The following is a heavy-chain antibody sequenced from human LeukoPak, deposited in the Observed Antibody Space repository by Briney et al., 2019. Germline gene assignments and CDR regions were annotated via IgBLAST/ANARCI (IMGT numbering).Heavy chain of an antibody. CDR1: GFTFSSYG. J-gene: IGHJ4*02. D-gene: IGHD3-22*01. V-gene: IGHV3-30*18. CDR3: AKTMWDYYDSSGYYFDY. CDR2: ISYDGSNK. Sequence: GGSLRLSCAASGFTFSSYGMHWVRQAPGKGLEWVAVISYDGSNKYYADSVKGRFTISRDTSKNTLYLQMNSLRAEDTAVYYCAKTMWDYYDSSGYYFDYWGQGTLVTVSS.